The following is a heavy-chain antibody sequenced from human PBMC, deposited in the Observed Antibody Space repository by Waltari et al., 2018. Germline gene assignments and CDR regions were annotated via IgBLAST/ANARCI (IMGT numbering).Heavy chain of an antibody. V-gene: IGHV1-69*13. Sequence: QVQLVQSGAEVKKPGSSVKVSCKASGGTFSSYAISWVRQAPGQGLEWMGGNIPIFGTANYAQKCQGRVTITADESTSTAYMELSSLRSEETVVYYWARGNDGGNRGAVDIWGQGTMVTVSS. CDR1: GGTFSSYA. CDR3: ARGNDGGNRGAVDI. CDR2: NIPIFGTA. D-gene: IGHD2-15*01. J-gene: IGHJ3*02.